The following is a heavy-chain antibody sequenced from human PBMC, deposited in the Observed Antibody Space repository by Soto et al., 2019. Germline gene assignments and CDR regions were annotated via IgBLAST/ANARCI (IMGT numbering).Heavy chain of an antibody. CDR2: ISGSGGST. D-gene: IGHD3-3*01. V-gene: IGHV3-23*01. CDR1: GFTFSSYA. J-gene: IGHJ4*02. CDR3: ASIWNDFWSGYTLGY. Sequence: EVQLLGSGGGFVQPGGSLRLSCAASGFTFSSYAMSWVRQAPGKGLEWVSAISGSGGSTYYADSVKGRFTISRDNSKNTLYLQMNSLRAEDTAVYYCASIWNDFWSGYTLGYWGQGTLVTVSS.